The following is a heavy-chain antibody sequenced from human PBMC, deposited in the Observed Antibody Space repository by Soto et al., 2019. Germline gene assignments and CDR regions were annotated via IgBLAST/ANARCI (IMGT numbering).Heavy chain of an antibody. CDR3: ARLLGLVPAAIIDC. D-gene: IGHD2-2*01. CDR2: IWYDGSNK. J-gene: IGHJ4*02. V-gene: IGHV3-33*01. Sequence: GGSLRLSCAASGFTFSNYGMHWVRQAPGKGLEWVAVIWYDGSNKCYADSVKGRFTSSKDNSKNMLYLEMNSLRAEDTAVYYWARLLGLVPAAIIDCWGQGTLVTVSS. CDR1: GFTFSNYG.